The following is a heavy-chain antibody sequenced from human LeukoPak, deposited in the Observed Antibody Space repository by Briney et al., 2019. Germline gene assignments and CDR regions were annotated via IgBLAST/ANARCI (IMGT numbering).Heavy chain of an antibody. V-gene: IGHV4-59*01. CDR3: ARGNYEIYFDY. CDR1: GGSISSYY. D-gene: IGHD1-7*01. CDR2: IYYSGST. Sequence: SETLSLTCTVSGGSISSYYWTWIRQPPGKGLEWIGYIYYSGSTNYNPSLKSRVTISVDTSKNQFSLKLSSVTAADTAVYYCARGNYEIYFDYWGQGTLVTVSS. J-gene: IGHJ4*02.